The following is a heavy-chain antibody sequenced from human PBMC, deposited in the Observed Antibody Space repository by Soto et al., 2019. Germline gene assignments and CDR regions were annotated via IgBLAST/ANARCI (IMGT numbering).Heavy chain of an antibody. CDR1: GYIFTDHL. Sequence: ASVEVSCKTSGYIFTDHLIHWVRQSPGQGLQWVGWVHPDSGGTNVAQAFQDRVTMTADTSITTAYMDLARLRPDDTAIFYCARGAQGFFPVSGIYFYFDHWGQGP. J-gene: IGHJ4*02. CDR2: VHPDSGGT. D-gene: IGHD3-22*01. CDR3: ARGAQGFFPVSGIYFYFDH. V-gene: IGHV1-2*02.